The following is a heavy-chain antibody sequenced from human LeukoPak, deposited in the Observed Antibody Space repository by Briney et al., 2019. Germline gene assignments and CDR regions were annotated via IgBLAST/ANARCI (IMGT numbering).Heavy chain of an antibody. CDR3: ARGEVYYGSGSHNY. V-gene: IGHV4-34*01. CDR1: GGSFSGYY. CDR2: INHSGST. Sequence: SETLSLTCAVYGGSFSGYYWSWIRQPPGKGLEWNGQINHSGSTNYNPSLKSRVTISVDTSKNQFSLELSSVTAADTAVYYCARGEVYYGSGSHNYWGQGTLVTVSS. J-gene: IGHJ4*02. D-gene: IGHD3-10*01.